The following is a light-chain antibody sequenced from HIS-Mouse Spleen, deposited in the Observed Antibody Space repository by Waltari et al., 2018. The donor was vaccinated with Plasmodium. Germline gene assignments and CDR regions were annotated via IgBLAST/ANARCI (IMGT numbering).Light chain of an antibody. V-gene: IGKV3-15*01. Sequence: EIVMTQSPATLSVSAGDRATLSCRARQSVSSNLAWYQQKPGQAPRLLIYGASTRATGIPARFSGSGSGTEFTLTISSLQSEDFAVYYCQQYNNWSFTFGPGTKVDIK. J-gene: IGKJ3*01. CDR3: QQYNNWSFT. CDR1: QSVSSN. CDR2: GAS.